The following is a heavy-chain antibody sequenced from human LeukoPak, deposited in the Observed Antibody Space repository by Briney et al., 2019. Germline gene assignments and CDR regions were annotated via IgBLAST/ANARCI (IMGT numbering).Heavy chain of an antibody. Sequence: PGGSLRLSCAASGFTVSSNYMSWVRQAPGRGLEWVSIIYSAGSTYYADSVKGRFTISRDNSKNTLYLQMNSLRVEDTAVYYCARDQVVRGVFDYYYYGMDVWGQGTTVTVSS. V-gene: IGHV3-53*01. D-gene: IGHD3-10*01. CDR3: ARDQVVRGVFDYYYYGMDV. CDR2: IYSAGST. J-gene: IGHJ6*02. CDR1: GFTVSSNY.